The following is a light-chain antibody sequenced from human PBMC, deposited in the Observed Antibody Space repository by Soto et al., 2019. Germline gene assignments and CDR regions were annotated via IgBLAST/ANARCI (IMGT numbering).Light chain of an antibody. Sequence: EIVLTQSPATLSLSPGERATLSCRAGQSISSYLAWYQQKPGQAPRLLIYDASNRATGIPARFSGSGSGTDFTLTISSLEPEDFAVYYCQQRSNWPLTFGRGTKVEIK. CDR1: QSISSY. V-gene: IGKV3-11*01. CDR3: QQRSNWPLT. J-gene: IGKJ1*01. CDR2: DAS.